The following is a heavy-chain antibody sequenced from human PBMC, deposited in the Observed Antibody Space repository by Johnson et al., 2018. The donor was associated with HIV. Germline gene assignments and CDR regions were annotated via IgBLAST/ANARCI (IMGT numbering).Heavy chain of an antibody. CDR2: IYSDGST. CDR1: GFTVSSNY. CDR3: ARLKNGAFDI. Sequence: VQLVESGGGLIQPGGSLRVSCAASGFTVSSNYMSWVRQAPGKGLEWVSIIYSDGSTYFADSVKGRFPISRDNSKNTLFLQMNSLRVEDTAVYYCARLKNGAFDIWGQGTMVTVSS. D-gene: IGHD2-8*01. J-gene: IGHJ3*02. V-gene: IGHV3-53*01.